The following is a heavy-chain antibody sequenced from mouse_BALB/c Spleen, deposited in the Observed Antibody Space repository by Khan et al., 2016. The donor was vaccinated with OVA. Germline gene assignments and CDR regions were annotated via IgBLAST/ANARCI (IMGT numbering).Heavy chain of an antibody. CDR3: ARRTTEYALDY. V-gene: IGHV1-4*01. CDR2: INPRSDYT. D-gene: IGHD2-14*01. J-gene: IGHJ4*01. CDR1: GYTFTSHT. Sequence: VQLQQSGAELARPGASVKMSCKASGYTFTSHTMHWVKQRPGQGLEWLGYINPRSDYTQYNQKFNDKATLTADISSSTAYMQLSSLTSDDSTVYYCARRTTEYALDYWGQGTSVTVSS.